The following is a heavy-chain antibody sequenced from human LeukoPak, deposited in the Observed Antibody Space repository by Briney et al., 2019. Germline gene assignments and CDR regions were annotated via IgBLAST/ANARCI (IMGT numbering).Heavy chain of an antibody. CDR2: ISGSGDST. V-gene: IGHV3-23*01. CDR3: AKESPDFDY. CDR1: GFTFSSFA. J-gene: IGHJ4*02. Sequence: GGSLRLSCAASGFTFSSFAMSWVRQAPGKGLEWVSVISGSGDSTYYADSVKGRFTISRDNSKNTSRLQMDSLRVEDTAVYYCAKESPDFDYWGQGTLVTVSS.